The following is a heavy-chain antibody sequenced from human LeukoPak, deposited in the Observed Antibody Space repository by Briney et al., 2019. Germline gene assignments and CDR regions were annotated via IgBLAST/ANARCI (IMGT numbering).Heavy chain of an antibody. CDR3: EKDIKMRRATGTAFDY. D-gene: IGHD6-13*01. V-gene: IGHV3-43D*03. Sequence: GGSLRLSCAASGFTFADYAMHWVRQAPGKGLEWVSLIIWDGGSTYYADSVKGRFTISRDNSKNSLYLQMNSLRAEDTALHYCEKDIKMRRATGTAFDYWGKGTLVTVSS. CDR2: IIWDGGST. CDR1: GFTFADYA. J-gene: IGHJ4*02.